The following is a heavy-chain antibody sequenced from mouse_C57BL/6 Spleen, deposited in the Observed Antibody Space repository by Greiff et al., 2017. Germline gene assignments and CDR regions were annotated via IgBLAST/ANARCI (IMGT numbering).Heavy chain of an antibody. CDR3: ARSHQNYCGSSPWYFDV. D-gene: IGHD1-1*01. J-gene: IGHJ1*03. CDR2: IYPGDGDT. CDR1: GYAFSSSW. Sequence: VQLQQSGPELVKPGASVKISCKASGYAFSSSWMNWVKQRPGKGLEWIGRIYPGDGDTNYNGKFKGKATLTADKSSRTAYMQLISLTSEDSAVYFCARSHQNYCGSSPWYFDVWGTGTTVTVSS. V-gene: IGHV1-82*01.